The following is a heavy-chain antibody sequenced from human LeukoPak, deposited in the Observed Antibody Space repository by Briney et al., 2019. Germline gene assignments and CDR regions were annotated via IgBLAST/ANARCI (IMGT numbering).Heavy chain of an antibody. CDR1: GFTVSSNY. CDR3: ARRLRWGDAFDI. CDR2: IYSGGST. D-gene: IGHD4-23*01. V-gene: IGHV3-53*01. J-gene: IGHJ3*02. Sequence: GGSLRLSCAASGFTVSSNYMSWVRQAPGKGLEWVSVIYSGGSTYYADSVKGRFTISRDNSKSTLYIQMNSLRAEDTAMYYCARRLRWGDAFDIWGQGTMVTVSS.